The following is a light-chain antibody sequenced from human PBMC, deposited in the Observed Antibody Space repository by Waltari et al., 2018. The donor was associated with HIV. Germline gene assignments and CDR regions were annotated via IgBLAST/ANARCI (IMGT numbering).Light chain of an antibody. CDR1: RSNIGAGFF. CDR2: RDI. CDR3: QSYDSSLRASV. V-gene: IGLV1-40*01. Sequence: QSALTQPPSVSGAPGQRVTISCTGNRSNIGAGFFVHWYQHLPGTAPKLLVYRDINRPSGVPERFSGSKSGTSASLVITGLQAEDEADYYCQSYDSSLRASVFGGGTKLTVL. J-gene: IGLJ2*01.